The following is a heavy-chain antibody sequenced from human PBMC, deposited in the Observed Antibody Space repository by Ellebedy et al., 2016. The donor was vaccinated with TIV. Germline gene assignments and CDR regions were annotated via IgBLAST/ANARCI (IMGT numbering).Heavy chain of an antibody. CDR3: ARDLKKRAAAGTELDY. D-gene: IGHD6-13*01. CDR2: VSYDGSNK. Sequence: PGGSLRLSCAASGFTFNSYAIHWVRQAPGKGLERVAVVSYDGSNKYYAASVKCRFTISRDNSKNTLYLQMNSLRAEDTAVYYCARDLKKRAAAGTELDYWGQGTLVTVSS. V-gene: IGHV3-30-3*01. CDR1: GFTFNSYA. J-gene: IGHJ4*02.